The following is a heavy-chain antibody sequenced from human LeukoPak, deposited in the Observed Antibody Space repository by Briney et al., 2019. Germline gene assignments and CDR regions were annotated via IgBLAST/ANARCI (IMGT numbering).Heavy chain of an antibody. Sequence: SVKVSCKASGGTFSSYAISWVRQAPGQGLEWMGGIIPIFGTANYAQKFQGRVTITADESTSTAYMELSSLRSEDTAVYYCAKSMATYCDSTIDYWGQGTLPPSPQ. J-gene: IGHJ4*02. CDR2: IIPIFGTA. CDR1: GGTFSSYA. D-gene: IGHD2/OR15-2a*01. V-gene: IGHV1-69*13. CDR3: AKSMATYCDSTIDY.